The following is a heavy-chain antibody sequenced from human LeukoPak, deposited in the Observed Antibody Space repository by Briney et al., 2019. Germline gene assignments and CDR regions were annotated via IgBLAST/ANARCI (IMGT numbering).Heavy chain of an antibody. V-gene: IGHV3-74*01. Sequence: GRSLRLSCAAAGSTFSNYWMHWVRQAAGKGLVWVSRIKSDGRTNYADSVKGRFTISRDNAKNTVSLQMSSLRAEDTGVYYCARAPSEIGGYYPEYFRHWGQGTLVTVSS. D-gene: IGHD3-22*01. CDR1: GSTFSNYW. CDR2: IKSDGRT. J-gene: IGHJ1*01. CDR3: ARAPSEIGGYYPEYFRH.